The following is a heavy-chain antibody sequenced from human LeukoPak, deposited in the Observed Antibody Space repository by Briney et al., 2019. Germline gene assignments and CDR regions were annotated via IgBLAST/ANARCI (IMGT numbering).Heavy chain of an antibody. D-gene: IGHD6-6*01. CDR1: GGSFSGYY. V-gene: IGHV4-34*01. Sequence: SETLSLTCAVYGGSFSGYYWSWIRQPPGKGLEWIGEINHSGSTNYNPSLKSRVTISVDTPKNQFSLKLSSVTAADTAVYYCARRQLVSAFDIWGQGTMVTVSS. CDR3: ARRQLVSAFDI. CDR2: INHSGST. J-gene: IGHJ3*02.